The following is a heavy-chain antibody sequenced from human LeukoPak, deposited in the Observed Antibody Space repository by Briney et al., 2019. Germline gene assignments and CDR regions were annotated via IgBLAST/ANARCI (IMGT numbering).Heavy chain of an antibody. CDR2: TYYRSKWYD. J-gene: IGHJ5*01. CDR1: RDSVSSKDGA. D-gene: IGHD6-19*01. V-gene: IGHV6-1*01. CDR3: ARDLGTSGWYTFDF. Sequence: SQTLSLTCAISRDSVSSKDGAWNWIRQSPSRGLEWLGRTYYRSKWYDEYADSVKGRITISPDTSKNHFSLHVYSVTPEDTAVYYCARDLGTSGWYTFDFWGQGTLVTVPS.